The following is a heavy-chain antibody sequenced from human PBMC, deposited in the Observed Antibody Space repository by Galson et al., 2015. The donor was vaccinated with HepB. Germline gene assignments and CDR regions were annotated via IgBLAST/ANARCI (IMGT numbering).Heavy chain of an antibody. CDR3: AREGSTLYHHSGTYYPPGRLPTGSEP. J-gene: IGHJ5*02. CDR1: GHTFTTYS. CDR2: INPSGGSP. D-gene: IGHD3-22*01. Sequence: SVKVSCKASGHTFTTYSMHWVRQAPGQGLEWIGKINPSGGSPTYAQKFQGRVSMTRDTSTSTDCLELSSLRSDDTAVYYCAREGSTLYHHSGTYYPPGRLPTGSEPWGQGTLVIVSS. V-gene: IGHV1-46*01.